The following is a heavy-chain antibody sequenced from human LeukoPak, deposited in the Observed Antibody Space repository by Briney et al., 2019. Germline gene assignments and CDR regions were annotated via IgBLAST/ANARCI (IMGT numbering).Heavy chain of an antibody. CDR3: AREEQLWLKAFDI. CDR1: GFTFSSYW. CDR2: INSDGSST. Sequence: PGGSLRLSRAASGFTFSSYWMHWHRQAPGKGLVWVSRINSDGSSTSYADSVKGRFTISRDNAKNTLYLQMTSLTAEDTAVYYCAREEQLWLKAFDICGQGTMVTVSS. J-gene: IGHJ3*02. D-gene: IGHD5-18*01. V-gene: IGHV3-74*01.